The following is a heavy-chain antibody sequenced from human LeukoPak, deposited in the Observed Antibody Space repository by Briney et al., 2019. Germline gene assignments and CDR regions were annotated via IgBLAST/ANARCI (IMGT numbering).Heavy chain of an antibody. CDR2: ISGSGGST. D-gene: IGHD5-18*01. CDR3: AKDLARGYSYGYDGSGEVYDY. J-gene: IGHJ4*02. V-gene: IGHV3-23*01. CDR1: GFTFSSRG. Sequence: GGSLRLSCGASGFTFSSRGMNWVRQAPGKGLEWVSTISGSGGSTYYADSVKGRFTISRDNSKNTLYLQMNSLRAEDTAVYYCAKDLARGYSYGYDGSGEVYDYWAREPWSPSPQ.